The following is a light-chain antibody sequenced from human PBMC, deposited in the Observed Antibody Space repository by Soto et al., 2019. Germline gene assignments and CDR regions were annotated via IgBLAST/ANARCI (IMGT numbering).Light chain of an antibody. V-gene: IGKV1-33*01. CDR2: DAS. Sequence: DIQMTQSPPSLSASVGDRVTITCQASHDISNYIGWYQQKPGRAPNLLIYDASNLKTGVPSRFSGSGSGTDFIFIISSLQPEDIATYYCQQYGILPITFGQGTRLEIK. CDR1: HDISNY. CDR3: QQYGILPIT. J-gene: IGKJ5*01.